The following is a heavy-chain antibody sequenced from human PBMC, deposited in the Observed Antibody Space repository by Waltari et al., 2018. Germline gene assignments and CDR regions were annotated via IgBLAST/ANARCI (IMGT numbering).Heavy chain of an antibody. CDR3: ARVGECTNGVCLPFQH. J-gene: IGHJ1*01. D-gene: IGHD2-8*01. CDR2: MNPDSVNT. Sequence: QVQLVQSGAEVKKPGASVKVSCKASGYTFTSYDINWVRQDTGQGLELSGWMNPDSVNTGYAQKFQGRVTMTRNTSISTAYMGLGRLRSEGTAVYYCARVGECTNGVCLPFQHWGQGTLVTVSS. V-gene: IGHV1-8*02. CDR1: GYTFTSYD.